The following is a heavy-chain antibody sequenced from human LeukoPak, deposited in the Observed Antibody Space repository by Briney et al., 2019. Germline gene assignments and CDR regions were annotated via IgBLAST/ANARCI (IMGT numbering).Heavy chain of an antibody. J-gene: IGHJ3*02. V-gene: IGHV3-11*06. CDR1: GFTFSDYY. D-gene: IGHD4-17*01. CDR2: ISSSSSYT. Sequence: GGSLRLSCAASGFTFSDYYMSWIRQAPGKGPEWVSYISSSSSYTNYADSVKGRFTISRDNAKNSLYLQMNSLRAEDTAVYYCAKAMTTVTFDAFDIWGQGTMVTVSS. CDR3: AKAMTTVTFDAFDI.